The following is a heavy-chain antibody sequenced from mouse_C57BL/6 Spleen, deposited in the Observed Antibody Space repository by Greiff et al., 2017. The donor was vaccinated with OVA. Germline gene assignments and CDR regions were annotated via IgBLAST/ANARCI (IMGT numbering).Heavy chain of an antibody. CDR2: IWSDGST. D-gene: IGHD2-10*01. CDR1: GFSLTSYG. CDR3: ARHAYSFDAMDY. V-gene: IGHV2-6-1*01. Sequence: VQLQQSGPGLVAPSQSLSITCTVSGFSLTSYGVHWVRQPPGQGLEWLVVIWSDGSTTYNSALKSRLSISKDNSKSQVFLKMNSLQTDDTAMYYCARHAYSFDAMDYWGQGTSVTVSS. J-gene: IGHJ4*01.